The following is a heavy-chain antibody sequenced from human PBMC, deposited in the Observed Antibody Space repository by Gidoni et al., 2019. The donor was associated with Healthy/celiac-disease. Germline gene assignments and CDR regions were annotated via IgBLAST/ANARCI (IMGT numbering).Heavy chain of an antibody. Sequence: EVQLVESGGGLVQPGGSLRLSCAASGFTFSKMNWVRQAPGKGLEWVSYISSSGTTTFYTDSVKGRFTVSRDNARNYLFLQMNSLRAEDTAVYYCARDLGTSGGGAHWGQGTLVTVSS. CDR2: ISSSGTTT. D-gene: IGHD2-8*02. J-gene: IGHJ4*02. V-gene: IGHV3-48*03. CDR3: ARDLGTSGGGAH. CDR1: GFTFSK.